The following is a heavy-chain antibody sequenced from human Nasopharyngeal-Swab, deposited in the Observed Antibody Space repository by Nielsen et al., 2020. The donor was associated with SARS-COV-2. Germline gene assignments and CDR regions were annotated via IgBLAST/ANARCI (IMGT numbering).Heavy chain of an antibody. CDR1: GGTFSSYA. CDR2: IIPIFGTA. CDR3: ARGDTGKYYYGSGSYSFDY. J-gene: IGHJ4*02. Sequence: SVKVSCKASGGTFSSYAISWVRQAPGQGLEWVGGIIPIFGTANYAQKFQGRVTITADKSTSTAYMELSSLRSEDTAVYYCARGDTGKYYYGSGSYSFDYWGQGTLVTVSS. D-gene: IGHD3-10*01. V-gene: IGHV1-69*06.